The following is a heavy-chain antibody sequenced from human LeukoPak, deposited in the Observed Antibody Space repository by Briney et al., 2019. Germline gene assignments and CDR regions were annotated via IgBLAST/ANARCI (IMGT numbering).Heavy chain of an antibody. V-gene: IGHV3-21*01. D-gene: IGHD3-9*01. CDR2: ISSTGNYI. J-gene: IGHJ6*02. Sequence: PGGSLRLSCAVSGFTFSDHSMNWVRQAPGKGPEWVSFISSTGNYIYYADSVKGRFTISRDNTKNTLYLQMNTLRVEDTAVYYCTRDLMDYDVSTGLHHYYMDVWGQGTTVTVSS. CDR3: TRDLMDYDVSTGLHHYYMDV. CDR1: GFTFSDHS.